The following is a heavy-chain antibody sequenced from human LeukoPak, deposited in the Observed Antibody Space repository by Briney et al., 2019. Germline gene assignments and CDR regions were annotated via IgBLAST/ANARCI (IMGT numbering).Heavy chain of an antibody. V-gene: IGHV4-34*01. CDR1: GGSFSGYY. CDR3: ANSYYDFWSGYTIDY. CDR2: INHSGST. Sequence: SETLSLTCAVYGGSFSGYYWSWIRQPPGKWLEWIGEINHSGSTNYNPSLKSRVTISVDTSKNQFSLKLSSVTAADTAVYYCANSYYDFWSGYTIDYWGQGTLVTVSS. J-gene: IGHJ4*02. D-gene: IGHD3-3*01.